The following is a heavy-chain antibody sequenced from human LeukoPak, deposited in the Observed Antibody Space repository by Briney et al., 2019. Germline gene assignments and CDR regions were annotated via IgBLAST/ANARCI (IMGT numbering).Heavy chain of an antibody. Sequence: ASVKVSCKASGYTFTSYDINWVRQATGQGLEWMGWMNPNSGNTGYAQKFQGRDTMTRNTSISTAYMELSSLRSEDTAVYYCARGYGGLYYYYGTDVWGQGTTVTVSS. CDR1: GYTFTSYD. CDR3: ARGYGGLYYYYGTDV. V-gene: IGHV1-8*01. CDR2: MNPNSGNT. D-gene: IGHD4-23*01. J-gene: IGHJ6*02.